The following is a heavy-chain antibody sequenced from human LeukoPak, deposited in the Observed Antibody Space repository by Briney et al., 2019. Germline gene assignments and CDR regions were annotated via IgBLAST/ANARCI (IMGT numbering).Heavy chain of an antibody. CDR1: GYTFTGYY. D-gene: IGHD2-2*02. CDR3: ARDIVVVPAAIQNNWFDP. J-gene: IGHJ5*02. CDR2: INPNSGGT. Sequence: VASVKVSCKASGYTFTGYYMHWVRQAPGQGLEWMGWINPNSGGTNYAQKFQGRVTMTRDTFISTAYMELSRLRSDDTAVYYCARDIVVVPAAIQNNWFDPWGQGTLVTVSS. V-gene: IGHV1-2*02.